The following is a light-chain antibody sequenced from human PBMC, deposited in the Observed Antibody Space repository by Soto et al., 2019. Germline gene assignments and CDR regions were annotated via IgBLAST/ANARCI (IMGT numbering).Light chain of an antibody. CDR1: SSDVGGYNY. CDR3: SSHTTSSTRV. V-gene: IGLV2-14*01. J-gene: IGLJ1*01. Sequence: QSALTQPASVSGSPGQSITISCTGASSDVGGYNYDSWYQQHPAKAPKLMICDVSDRPSGVSNRFSGSKSGNTASLTSSGIQADDEADYYCSSHTTSSTRVFGTGTKLTVL. CDR2: DVS.